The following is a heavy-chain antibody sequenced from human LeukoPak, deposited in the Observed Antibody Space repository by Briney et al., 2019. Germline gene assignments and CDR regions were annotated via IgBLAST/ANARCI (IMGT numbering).Heavy chain of an antibody. V-gene: IGHV3-53*01. CDR3: ARGAIAVAGISFDY. J-gene: IGHJ4*02. D-gene: IGHD6-19*01. CDR1: GFTVSSNY. Sequence: GGSLRLSCAASGFTVSSNYMTWVRQAPGKGLEWVSVIYSGGNTYYAESVQGRFTISRDNSKNTLYLQMNSLRAEDTAVYYCARGAIAVAGISFDYWGQGTLVTVSS. CDR2: IYSGGNT.